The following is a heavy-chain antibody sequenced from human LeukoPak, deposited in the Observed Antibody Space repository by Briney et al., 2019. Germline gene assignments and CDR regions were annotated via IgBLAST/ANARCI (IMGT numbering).Heavy chain of an antibody. Sequence: GGSLRLSCAASGFTFSSYWMSWARQAPGKGLEWVANIKQDGSEKYYVDSVKGRFTISRDNAKNSLYLQMNSLRAEDTAVYYCARRRGDWYDYSYYYGMDVWGQGTTVTVSS. J-gene: IGHJ6*02. CDR3: ARRRGDWYDYSYYYGMDV. D-gene: IGHD2-21*02. V-gene: IGHV3-7*01. CDR1: GFTFSSYW. CDR2: IKQDGSEK.